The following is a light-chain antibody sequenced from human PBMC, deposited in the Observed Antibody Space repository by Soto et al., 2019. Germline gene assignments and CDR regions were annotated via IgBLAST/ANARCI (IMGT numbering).Light chain of an antibody. V-gene: IGKV3-20*01. CDR3: QHYSRSPLSIT. Sequence: EIVLTQSPGTLSLSPGERATLSCRASQSVSNNFLAWYQQKPGLAPRLLIYTASSRAAGIPDRFSGSGSGTDFTLTITRLEPEDFGVYYCQHYSRSPLSITFGQGTRLEIK. CDR2: TAS. CDR1: QSVSNNF. J-gene: IGKJ5*01.